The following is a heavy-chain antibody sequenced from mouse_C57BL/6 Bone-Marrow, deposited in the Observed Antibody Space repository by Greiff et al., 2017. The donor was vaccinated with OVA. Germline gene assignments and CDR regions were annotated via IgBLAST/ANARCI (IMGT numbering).Heavy chain of an antibody. Sequence: EVHLVESGGGLVQPGGSLSLSCAASGFTFTDYYMSWVRQPPGKALEWLGFIRNKANGYTTEYSASVKGRFAISRDNSQCILYLQMNALRAEDRATYYCARLPLFPYFDYWGQGTTLTVSS. CDR1: GFTFTDYY. CDR2: IRNKANGYTT. CDR3: ARLPLFPYFDY. J-gene: IGHJ2*01. V-gene: IGHV7-3*01. D-gene: IGHD1-1*01.